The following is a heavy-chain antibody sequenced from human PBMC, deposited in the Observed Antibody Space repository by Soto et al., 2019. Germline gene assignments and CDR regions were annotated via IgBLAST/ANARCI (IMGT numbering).Heavy chain of an antibody. D-gene: IGHD6-19*01. CDR2: INAGNGNT. V-gene: IGHV1-3*01. Sequence: ASVKVSCKASGYTFTSYAMHWVRQAPGQRLEGMGWINAGNGNTKYSQKFQGRVTITRDTSASTAYMELTSLRSEDTAVYYCARVQPYYSSCWPGDYYGMDVWGHGTTVTVSS. J-gene: IGHJ6*02. CDR3: ARVQPYYSSCWPGDYYGMDV. CDR1: GYTFTSYA.